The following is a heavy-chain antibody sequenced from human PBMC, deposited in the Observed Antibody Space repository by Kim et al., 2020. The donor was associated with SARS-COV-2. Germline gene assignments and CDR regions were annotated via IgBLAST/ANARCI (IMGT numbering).Heavy chain of an antibody. J-gene: IGHJ4*02. CDR2: ISYDGSNK. V-gene: IGHV3-30*18. CDR3: AKDPGYYGSRPFDY. Sequence: GGSLRLSCAASGFTFSSYGMHWVRQAPGKGLEWVAVISYDGSNKYYADSVKGRFPISRDNSKNTLYLQMNSLRAEDTAVYYCAKDPGYYGSRPFDYWGQGTLVTVSS. D-gene: IGHD3-10*01. CDR1: GFTFSSYG.